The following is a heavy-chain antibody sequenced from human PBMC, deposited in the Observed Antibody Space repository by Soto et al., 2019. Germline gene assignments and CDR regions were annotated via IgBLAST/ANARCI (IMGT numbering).Heavy chain of an antibody. CDR1: GFTFSTYS. CDR2: ISSSSSYI. Sequence: EVQLVESGGGLVKPGGSLRLSCAASGFTFSTYSMNWVRQAPGKGLEWVSSISSSSSYIYYADSVKGRFTISRDNAKNALYLQMNTLRAEDTAVYYCARGPYYYDSSSYPDFWGQGTLVTVSS. V-gene: IGHV3-21*01. CDR3: ARGPYYYDSSSYPDF. D-gene: IGHD3-22*01. J-gene: IGHJ4*02.